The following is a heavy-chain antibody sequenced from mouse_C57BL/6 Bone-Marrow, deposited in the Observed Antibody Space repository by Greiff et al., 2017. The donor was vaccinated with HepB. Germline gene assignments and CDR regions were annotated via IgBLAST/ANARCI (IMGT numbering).Heavy chain of an antibody. D-gene: IGHD2-4*01. CDR2: ISGGGGNT. J-gene: IGHJ3*01. Sequence: DVQLVESGGGLVKPGGSLKLSCAASGFTFSSYTMSWVRQTPEKRLEWVATISGGGGNTYYPDSVKGRFTISRDNAKNTLYLQMSSLRSEDTALYYCASLYYDYFWFAYWGQGTLVTVSA. CDR1: GFTFSSYT. V-gene: IGHV5-9*01. CDR3: ASLYYDYFWFAY.